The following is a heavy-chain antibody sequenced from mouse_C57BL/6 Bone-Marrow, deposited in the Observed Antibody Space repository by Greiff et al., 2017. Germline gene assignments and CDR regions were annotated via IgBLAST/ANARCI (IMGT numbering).Heavy chain of an antibody. CDR1: GYTFTSYW. D-gene: IGHD4-1*01. Sequence: QFQLQQSGAELVKPGASVKMSCKASGYTFTSYWITWVKQRPGQGLEWIGDIYPGSGSTNYNEKFKSKATLTVDTSSSTAYMQLSSLTSEDSAVYYCALNWYYFDYWGQGTTLTVSS. V-gene: IGHV1-55*01. CDR2: IYPGSGST. J-gene: IGHJ2*01. CDR3: ALNWYYFDY.